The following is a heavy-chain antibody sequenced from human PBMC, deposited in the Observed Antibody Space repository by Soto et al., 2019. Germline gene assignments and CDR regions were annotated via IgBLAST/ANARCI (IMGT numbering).Heavy chain of an antibody. V-gene: IGHV1-69*02. CDR1: GGTFSSYT. J-gene: IGHJ5*02. D-gene: IGHD5-12*01. CDR3: AIIGGTFIVATITHRFDP. CDR2: IIPILGIA. Sequence: GASVKVSCKASGGTFSSYTISWVRQAPGQGLEWMGRIIPILGIANYAQKFQGRVTITADKSTSTAYMELSSLRSEDTAVYYCAIIGGTFIVATITHRFDPWGQGTLVTVSS.